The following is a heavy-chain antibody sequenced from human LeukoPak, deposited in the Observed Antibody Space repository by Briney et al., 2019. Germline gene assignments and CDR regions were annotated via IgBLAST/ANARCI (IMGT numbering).Heavy chain of an antibody. Sequence: ASVKVSCKASGYTFTGYYMHWVRQAPGQGLEWMGWINPNSGGTNYAQKFQGRVTMTRDTSISTAYMELSRLRPDDTAVYYCASITAVDTAMVTDYWGQGTLVTVSS. CDR1: GYTFTGYY. J-gene: IGHJ4*02. D-gene: IGHD5-18*01. V-gene: IGHV1-2*02. CDR2: INPNSGGT. CDR3: ASITAVDTAMVTDY.